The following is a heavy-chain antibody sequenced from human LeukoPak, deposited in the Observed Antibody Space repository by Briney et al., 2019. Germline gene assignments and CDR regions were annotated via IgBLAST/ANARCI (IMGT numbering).Heavy chain of an antibody. CDR2: IIPTLGIA. V-gene: IGHV1-69*04. D-gene: IGHD3-22*01. CDR3: ARDGETYYYDSSGSPI. Sequence: SVKVSCKASGGTFSSYTISWVRQAPGQGLEWMGRIIPTLGIANYAQKFQGRVTITADKSTSTAYMELSSLRSEDTAVYYCARDGETYYYDSSGSPIWGQGTMVTVSS. CDR1: GGTFSSYT. J-gene: IGHJ3*02.